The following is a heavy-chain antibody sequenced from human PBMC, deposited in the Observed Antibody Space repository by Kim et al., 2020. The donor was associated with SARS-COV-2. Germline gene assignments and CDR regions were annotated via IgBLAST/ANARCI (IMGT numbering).Heavy chain of an antibody. D-gene: IGHD1-26*01. CDR3: ARSVGAPYYFDS. CDR1: GFTVSSNY. V-gene: IGHV3-66*01. J-gene: IGHJ4*02. Sequence: GGSLRLSCAASGFTVSSNYMSWVRQAPGKGLEWVSVIYSGGGTFSAASLRAGFTISRDNSKTTLYLQLNTLGPEDPPVYSCARSVGAPYYFDSWAQGPL. CDR2: IYSGGGT.